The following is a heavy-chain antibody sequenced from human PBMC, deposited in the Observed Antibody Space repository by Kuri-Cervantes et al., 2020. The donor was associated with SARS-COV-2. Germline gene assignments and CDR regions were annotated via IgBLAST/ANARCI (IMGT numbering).Heavy chain of an antibody. CDR1: GFTFSSYA. CDR2: ISYDGSNK. CDR3: ARDFFGGGGYYYGLDV. D-gene: IGHD4-23*01. V-gene: IGHV3-30-3*01. J-gene: IGHJ6*02. Sequence: GESLKISCAASGFTFSSYAMHWVRQAPGKGLEWVAVISYDGSNKYYADSVKGRFTISRDNSKNTLYLQMNSLRAEDTAVYYCARDFFGGGGYYYGLDVWGQGTMVTVSS.